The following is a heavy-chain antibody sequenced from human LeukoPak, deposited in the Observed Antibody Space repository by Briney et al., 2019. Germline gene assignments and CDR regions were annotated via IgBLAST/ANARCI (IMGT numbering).Heavy chain of an antibody. Sequence: ASVKVSCKASGYTFTGYYLHWVRQAPGEGLEWMGRINSNSGGTNYAQKFQGRVTMTRDTSINTAHMELSRLRSDDTAVHYCAREDLWLRGMDVWGQGTTVTVSS. CDR2: INSNSGGT. V-gene: IGHV1-2*02. CDR3: AREDLWLRGMDV. CDR1: GYTFTGYY. D-gene: IGHD3-9*01. J-gene: IGHJ6*02.